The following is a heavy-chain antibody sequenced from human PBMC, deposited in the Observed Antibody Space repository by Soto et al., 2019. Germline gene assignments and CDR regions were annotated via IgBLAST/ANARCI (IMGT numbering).Heavy chain of an antibody. Sequence: QITLKESGPTLVKPTQTLTLTCTFAGFSLSSTRMAVGWIRQPPGKALEWLALIYWDDDKRYSPFLKSRLTITKDTSKYQVVLTMSTMDPVDTARYYWAHIVVAGLGYYFDYWGQGTLVTVSS. CDR2: IYWDDDK. J-gene: IGHJ4*02. D-gene: IGHD6-19*01. V-gene: IGHV2-5*02. CDR3: AHIVVAGLGYYFDY. CDR1: GFSLSSTRMA.